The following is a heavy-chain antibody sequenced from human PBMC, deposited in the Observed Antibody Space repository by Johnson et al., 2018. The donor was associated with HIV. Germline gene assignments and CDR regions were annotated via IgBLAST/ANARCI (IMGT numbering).Heavy chain of an antibody. CDR3: VSSAQWSGWPPGAFDI. CDR2: IYSGGST. CDR1: GFTVSSNY. D-gene: IGHD6-19*01. Sequence: VQLVESGGSLVKPGGSLRLSCAASGFTVSSNYMSWVRQAPGKGLEWVSVIYSGGSTYYADSVTGRFTLSRDNSKNTLDLQMNSLRAEDTAVYYCVSSAQWSGWPPGAFDIWGQGTMVTVSS. J-gene: IGHJ3*02. V-gene: IGHV3-53*01.